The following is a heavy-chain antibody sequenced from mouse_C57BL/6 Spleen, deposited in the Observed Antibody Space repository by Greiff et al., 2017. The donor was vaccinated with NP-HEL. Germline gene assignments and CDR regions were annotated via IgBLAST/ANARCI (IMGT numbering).Heavy chain of an antibody. CDR3: AREEDGSSYWYFDV. V-gene: IGHV1-82*01. J-gene: IGHJ1*03. CDR1: GYAFSSSW. Sequence: QVHVKQSGPELVKPGASVKISCKASGYAFSSSWMNWVKQRPGKGLEWIGRIYPGDGDTNYNGKFKGKATLTADKSSSTAYMQLSSLTSEDSAVYFCAREEDGSSYWYFDVWGTGTTVTVSS. CDR2: IYPGDGDT. D-gene: IGHD1-1*01.